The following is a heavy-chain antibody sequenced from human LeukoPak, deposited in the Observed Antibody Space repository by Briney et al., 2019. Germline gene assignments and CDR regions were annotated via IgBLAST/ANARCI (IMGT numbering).Heavy chain of an antibody. J-gene: IGHJ4*02. CDR2: ISSGGNSI. D-gene: IGHD5-18*01. V-gene: IGHV3-11*01. CDR1: RFTFSDYY. Sequence: GGSLRLSCAASRFTFSDYYMSWIRQAPGKGLEWVSYISSGGNSIFYADSVKGRFTISRDNAKNSLYLQMNSLRAEDTALYYCARGSDTAMVGGPAYWGQGTLVTVSS. CDR3: ARGSDTAMVGGPAY.